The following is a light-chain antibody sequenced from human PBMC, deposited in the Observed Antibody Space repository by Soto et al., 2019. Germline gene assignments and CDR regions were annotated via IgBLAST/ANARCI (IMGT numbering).Light chain of an antibody. CDR1: QSVSSN. CDR3: QQYNDWPRT. CDR2: GVS. V-gene: IGKV3-15*01. J-gene: IGKJ1*01. Sequence: EIVLTQSPGTLSLSPGERATLSCRASQSVSSNLAWYQHKPGQAPRLLIYGVSSRATGIPPRFSGSGSETEFTLTIGSLQSEDFAVYYCQQYNDWPRTFGQGTKVDI.